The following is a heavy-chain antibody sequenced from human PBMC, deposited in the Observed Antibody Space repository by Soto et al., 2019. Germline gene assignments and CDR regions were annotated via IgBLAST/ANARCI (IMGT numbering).Heavy chain of an antibody. D-gene: IGHD1-26*01. CDR2: ISSSSSYI. V-gene: IGHV3-21*01. CDR1: GFTFSSYS. CDR3: ARDLIGGSYKVGFDY. J-gene: IGHJ4*02. Sequence: EVQLVESGGGLVKPGGSLRLSCAASGFTFSSYSMNWVRQAPGKGLEWVSSISSSSSYIYYADSVKGRFTISRDNAKNSLYLQMNSLRAEDTAVYYCARDLIGGSYKVGFDYWGQGTLVTVSS.